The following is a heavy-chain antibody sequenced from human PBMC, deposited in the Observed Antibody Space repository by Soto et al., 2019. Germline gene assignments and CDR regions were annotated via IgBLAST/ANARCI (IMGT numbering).Heavy chain of an antibody. CDR2: IIPLHNTS. Sequence: SVKVSCKVSGGAFTNYSLNWVRHAPVQGLEWLGGIIPLHNTSNYSLKLLGRGSVTADISSNTVYMHLRGLTSDDTATYYCAIWSNWNPLYYRGMDVWGQGTTVTVSS. D-gene: IGHD1-20*01. CDR3: AIWSNWNPLYYRGMDV. J-gene: IGHJ6*02. CDR1: GGAFTNYS. V-gene: IGHV1-69*08.